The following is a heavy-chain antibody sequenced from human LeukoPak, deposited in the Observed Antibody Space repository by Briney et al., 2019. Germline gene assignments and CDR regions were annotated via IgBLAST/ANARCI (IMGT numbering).Heavy chain of an antibody. V-gene: IGHV3-53*04. D-gene: IGHD2-15*01. CDR1: GFTFSDYY. CDR2: IYSGGST. J-gene: IGHJ4*02. Sequence: PGGSLRLSCAASGFTFSDYYMSWVRQAPGKGLEWVSVIYSGGSTYYADSVKGRFTISRHNSKNTLYLQMNSLRAEDTAVYYCARDGYCSGGSCHEGYWGQGTLVTVSS. CDR3: ARDGYCSGGSCHEGY.